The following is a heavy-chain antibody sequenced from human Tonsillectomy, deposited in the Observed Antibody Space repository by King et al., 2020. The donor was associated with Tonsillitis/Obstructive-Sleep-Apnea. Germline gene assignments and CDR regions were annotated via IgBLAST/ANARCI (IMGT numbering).Heavy chain of an antibody. CDR3: ARFLKTYLGIAVAGPTY. CDR1: GGSISSSTYY. J-gene: IGHJ4*02. D-gene: IGHD6-19*01. V-gene: IGHV4-39*01. CDR2: IYYSGTT. Sequence: QLQESGPGLVKPSETLSLTCTVSGGSISSSTYYWGWIRQPPGKGLECIGSIYYSGTTYYNPSLKSRVTISVDTSKNQFSLKLSSETAADTAVYYCARFLKTYLGIAVAGPTYWGQGTLVTVSS.